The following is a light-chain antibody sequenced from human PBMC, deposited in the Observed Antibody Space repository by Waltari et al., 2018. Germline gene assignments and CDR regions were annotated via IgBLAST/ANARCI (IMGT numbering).Light chain of an antibody. Sequence: QSALIQPPSVSGSPGQSVAIYCTGTSSDIGSYNFVSWYQQFPGTAPTLLIYEVTNRPSWVPDRFSGSTSGYTASLAISGLQPEDEADYYCSSYTTSSTVIFGGGTKLTVL. V-gene: IGLV2-18*02. CDR1: SSDIGSYNF. CDR3: SSYTTSSTVI. CDR2: EVT. J-gene: IGLJ2*01.